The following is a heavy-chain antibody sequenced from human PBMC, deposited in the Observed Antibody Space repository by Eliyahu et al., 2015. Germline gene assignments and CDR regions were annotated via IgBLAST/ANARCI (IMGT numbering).Heavy chain of an antibody. V-gene: IGHV3-21*01. CDR1: GFTFSSYX. CDR3: ARDTQMTFDVVGYYYYGMDV. J-gene: IGHJ6*02. D-gene: IGHD3/OR15-3a*01. Sequence: VQLVESGGGLVKPGGSLRLSCAASGFTFSSYXMNWVRQAPGTGLEWVSSISSSSSYIYYADSVKGRFTISRDNAKNSLYLQMNSLRAEDTAVYYCARDTQMTFDVVGYYYYGMDVWGQGTTVTVSS. CDR2: ISSSSSYI.